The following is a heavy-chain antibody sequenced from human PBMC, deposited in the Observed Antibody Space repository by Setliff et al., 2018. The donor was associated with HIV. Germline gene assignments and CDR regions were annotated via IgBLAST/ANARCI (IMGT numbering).Heavy chain of an antibody. CDR1: AFTFSNAW. Sequence: GGSLRLSCAASAFTFSNAWMNWVRQAPGKGLEWVGRIQSKIDGGTTDYAAPVKGRFTISIDDATNTLYLQMNSLKTEDTAVYYCTTGGGGANWGQGTLVTVSS. CDR3: TTGGGGAN. V-gene: IGHV3-15*07. J-gene: IGHJ4*02. CDR2: IQSKIDGGTT. D-gene: IGHD3-16*01.